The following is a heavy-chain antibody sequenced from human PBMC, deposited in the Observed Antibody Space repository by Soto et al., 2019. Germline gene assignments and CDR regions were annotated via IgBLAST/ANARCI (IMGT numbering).Heavy chain of an antibody. CDR1: GFTFSSYG. J-gene: IGHJ4*02. Sequence: PGGSLRLCSAASGFTFSSYGIHWVRQAPGKGLEWVSAISYDGSNKHYADSVKGLFTISRDNSKNTVYLQMNSLRAEDTAIYYCAKLRLLGSAYSYESGFFDYSGLGTLVTVPS. CDR2: ISYDGSNK. CDR3: AKLRLLGSAYSYESGFFDY. D-gene: IGHD3-22*01. V-gene: IGHV3-30*18.